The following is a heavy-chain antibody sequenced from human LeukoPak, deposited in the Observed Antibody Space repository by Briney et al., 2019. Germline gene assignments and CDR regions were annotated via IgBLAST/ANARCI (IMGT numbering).Heavy chain of an antibody. CDR2: INHSGST. CDR3: AKGWYVVDY. D-gene: IGHD6-13*01. Sequence: SETLSLTCAVYGGSSSGYYWSWIRQPPGKGLEWIGEINHSGSTNYNPSLKGRVTISVDTSKNQFSLKLSSVTAADTAVYYCAKGWYVVDYWGQGTLVTVSS. V-gene: IGHV4-34*01. J-gene: IGHJ4*02. CDR1: GGSSSGYY.